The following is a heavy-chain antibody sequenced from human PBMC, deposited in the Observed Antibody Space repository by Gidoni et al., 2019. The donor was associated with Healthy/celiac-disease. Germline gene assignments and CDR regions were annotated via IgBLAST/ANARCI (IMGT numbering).Heavy chain of an antibody. Sequence: EVQLLESGGGLIQPGGSLRLSCAASGFTVSSNYMSWVRQAPGQGLEWVSVIYSVGSTYYADSVQCRFTISRYNSKNTLYLQMNSLRAEDTAVYYCAVVEAGIDYWGQGTLVTVSS. D-gene: IGHD3-3*01. CDR1: GFTVSSNY. V-gene: IGHV3-53*01. CDR3: AVVEAGIDY. CDR2: IYSVGST. J-gene: IGHJ4*02.